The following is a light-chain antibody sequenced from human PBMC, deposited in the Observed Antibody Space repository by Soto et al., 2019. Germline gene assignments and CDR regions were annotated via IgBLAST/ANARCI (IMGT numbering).Light chain of an antibody. CDR2: EVS. V-gene: IGLV2-8*01. CDR1: SSDVGGYNY. Sequence: QSVLTQPPSASGSPGQSVTISCTGTSSDVGGYNYVSWYQQHPGKAPKLMIYEVSKRPSRVPDRFSGSKSGHTASLTVSGLQAEYEADYYCSSSAGSNNLVFGGATKVTVL. J-gene: IGLJ2*01. CDR3: SSSAGSNNLV.